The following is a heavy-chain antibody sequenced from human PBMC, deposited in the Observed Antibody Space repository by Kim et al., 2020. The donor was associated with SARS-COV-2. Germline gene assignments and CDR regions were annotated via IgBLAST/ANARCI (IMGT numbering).Heavy chain of an antibody. CDR1: GFTFSNYG. CDR3: AKFPRALESYYYGMQV. V-gene: IGHV3-30*18. CDR2: ISYDGTNE. Sequence: GGSLRLSCAASGFTFSNYGMHWVRQATGKGLEWVAVISYDGTNEYYADSVKGRFTISRDNSKNTLYLQMNGLRAEDTAVYYCAKFPRALESYYYGMQVWG. J-gene: IGHJ6*01.